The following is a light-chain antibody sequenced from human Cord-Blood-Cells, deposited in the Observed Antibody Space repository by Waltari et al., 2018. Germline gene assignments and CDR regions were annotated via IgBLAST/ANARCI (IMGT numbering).Light chain of an antibody. CDR1: SSNIGSNY. V-gene: IGLV1-47*01. CDR2: RNN. Sequence: QSVLTQPPSASGTPGQRVTIPGSGSSSNIGSNYVYWYQQLPGTAPKLLIYRNNQRPSGVPDRFSGSKSGTSASLAISGLRSEDEADYYCAAWDDSLSGWVFGGGTKLTVL. J-gene: IGLJ3*02. CDR3: AAWDDSLSGWV.